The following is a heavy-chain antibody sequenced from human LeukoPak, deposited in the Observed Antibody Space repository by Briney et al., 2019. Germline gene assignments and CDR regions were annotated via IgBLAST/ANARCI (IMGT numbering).Heavy chain of an antibody. CDR3: ARDIGAYSSSWEPFDY. CDR2: INTNTGNP. J-gene: IGHJ4*02. V-gene: IGHV7-4-1*02. D-gene: IGHD6-13*01. CDR1: GYTFTSYA. Sequence: ASVKVSCKASGYTFTSYAMNWVRQAPGQGLERMGWINTNTGNPTYAQGFTGRFVFSLDTSVSTAYLQISSLKAEDTAVYYYARDIGAYSSSWEPFDYWGQGTLVTVSS.